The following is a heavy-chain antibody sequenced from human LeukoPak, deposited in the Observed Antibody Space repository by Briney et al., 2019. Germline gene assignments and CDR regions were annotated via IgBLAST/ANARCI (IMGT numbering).Heavy chain of an antibody. Sequence: ASVKVSCKASGYTFTSYYMHWVRQAPGQGVEWMGLINPSGGSTSYAQKFQGRVTITRDTSTSTVYMELSSLRSEDTAVYYCARANHYDILTGYSDDAFDIWGQGTMVTVSS. CDR1: GYTFTSYY. V-gene: IGHV1-46*01. D-gene: IGHD3-9*01. CDR2: INPSGGST. J-gene: IGHJ3*02. CDR3: ARANHYDILTGYSDDAFDI.